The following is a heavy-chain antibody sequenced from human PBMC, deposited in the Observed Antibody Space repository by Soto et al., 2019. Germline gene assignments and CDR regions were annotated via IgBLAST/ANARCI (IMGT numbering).Heavy chain of an antibody. CDR2: ISGDGSST. CDR3: ARSLPGTYGAFDL. CDR1: EFTFRSYW. J-gene: IGHJ3*01. D-gene: IGHD1-7*01. V-gene: IGHV3-74*01. Sequence: EVQLVDSGGGLVQPGGSLRLSCAASEFTFRSYWMHWVRQSPGKGLVWVSRISGDGSSTNYADSVKGRFTISRDNAKNTVYLQIHSLRAEDTAVYYCARSLPGTYGAFDLWGQGTMVTVSS.